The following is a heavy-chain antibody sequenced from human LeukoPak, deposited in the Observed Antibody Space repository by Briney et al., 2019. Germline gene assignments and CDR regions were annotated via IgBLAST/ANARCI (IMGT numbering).Heavy chain of an antibody. CDR1: GFTFSSYG. CDR3: ARLAQFYGMDV. V-gene: IGHV3-30*19. CDR2: ISYDGSNK. Sequence: GGSLRLSCAASGFTFSSYGMHWVRQAPGKGLEGVAVISYDGSNKYYADSVKGRFTISRDNSKNTLYLQMNSLRAEDTAVYYCARLAQFYGMDVWGKGTTVTVSS. D-gene: IGHD5-24*01. J-gene: IGHJ6*04.